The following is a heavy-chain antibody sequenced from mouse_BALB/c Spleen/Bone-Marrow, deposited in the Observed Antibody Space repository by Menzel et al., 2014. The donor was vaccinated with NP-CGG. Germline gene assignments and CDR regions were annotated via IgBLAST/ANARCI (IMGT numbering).Heavy chain of an antibody. V-gene: IGHV5-9-2*01. Sequence: EVKLVESGGGLVKSGGSLKLSCAASGFSFNSYGMSWVRQTPEKRLEWVATISGGGSYTFYPDSVKGRFTISRDNAKNNLYLQLSSLRSEDTALYYCARQAYYDQTEVSFVYWGQGTLGTVSA. J-gene: IGHJ3*01. CDR1: GFSFNSYG. D-gene: IGHD2-4*01. CDR2: ISGGGSYT. CDR3: ARQAYYDQTEVSFVY.